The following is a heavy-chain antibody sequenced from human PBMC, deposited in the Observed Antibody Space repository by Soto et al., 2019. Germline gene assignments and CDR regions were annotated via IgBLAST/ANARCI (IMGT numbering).Heavy chain of an antibody. D-gene: IGHD5-18*01. J-gene: IGHJ4*02. CDR3: ARIPRYSFPTSDDLDS. Sequence: SVKVSCKASGGTFYTYTFSWVRQAPGQGLEWMGSITPIYPTTNYAEKFQGRLTVTADGSTNTTYMELNSLTSEDTAVYYCARIPRYSFPTSDDLDSWGQGTLVTVSS. V-gene: IGHV1-69*13. CDR2: ITPIYPTT. CDR1: GGTFYTYT.